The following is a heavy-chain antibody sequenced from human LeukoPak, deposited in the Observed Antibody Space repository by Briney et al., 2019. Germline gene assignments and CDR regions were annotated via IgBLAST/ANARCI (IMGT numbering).Heavy chain of an antibody. Sequence: GSLRLSCAASGFTFSSYAMSWVRQAPGKGLEWVSAISGSGGSTYYADSVKGRFTISRDNSKNTLYLQMNSLRAEDTVVYYCAKGYSAVPYYFDYWGQGTLVTVSS. CDR2: ISGSGGST. V-gene: IGHV3-23*01. CDR1: GFTFSSYA. D-gene: IGHD2-15*01. J-gene: IGHJ4*02. CDR3: AKGYSAVPYYFDY.